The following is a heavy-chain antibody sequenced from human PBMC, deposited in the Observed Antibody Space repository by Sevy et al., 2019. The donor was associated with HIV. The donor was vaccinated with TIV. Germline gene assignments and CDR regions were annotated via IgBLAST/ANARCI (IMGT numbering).Heavy chain of an antibody. D-gene: IGHD3-16*01. J-gene: IGHJ4*02. Sequence: GGSVRLSCAVSGFTFDDYAMHWVRQAPGKGLEWVSGISWNSGNIGYADSVKGRFTISRDNAKNSLYLQMNSLRAEDTALYYCAKDSGTFWGPLDYWGQGTLVTVSS. CDR3: AKDSGTFWGPLDY. CDR1: GFTFDDYA. V-gene: IGHV3-9*01. CDR2: ISWNSGNI.